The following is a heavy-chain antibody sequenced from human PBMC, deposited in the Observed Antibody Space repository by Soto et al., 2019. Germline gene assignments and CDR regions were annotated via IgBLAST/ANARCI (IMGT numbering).Heavy chain of an antibody. CDR1: GYTLTELS. Sequence: ASVNVSCKVSGYTLTELSMHWVRQAPGKGLELMGGFDPEDGETIYAQKFQGRVTMTEXXXXXXAXMXLXSXSSEXTAVYDCATGYSSGWYIVYGGKGTLDTVSS. D-gene: IGHD6-19*01. V-gene: IGHV1-24*01. J-gene: IGHJ4*02. CDR3: ATGYSSGWYIVY. CDR2: FDPEDGET.